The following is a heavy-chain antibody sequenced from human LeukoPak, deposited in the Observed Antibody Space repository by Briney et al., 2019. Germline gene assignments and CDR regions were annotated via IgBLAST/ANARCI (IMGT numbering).Heavy chain of an antibody. CDR2: IYPGDSDT. D-gene: IGHD3-22*01. V-gene: IGHV5-51*01. CDR3: AILSYYYDSSGYPALDY. Sequence: GESLKISCKGSGYSFTSYWIGWVRQMPGKGLEWMGIIYPGDSDTRYSPSFQGQVTISADKSIITSYLQWSSLKASDTAMYYCAILSYYYDSSGYPALDYWGQGTLVTVCS. J-gene: IGHJ4*02. CDR1: GYSFTSYW.